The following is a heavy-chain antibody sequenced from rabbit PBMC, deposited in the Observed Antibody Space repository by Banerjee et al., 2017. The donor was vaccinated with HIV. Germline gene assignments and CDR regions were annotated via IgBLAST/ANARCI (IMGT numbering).Heavy chain of an antibody. J-gene: IGHJ4*01. CDR3: ARYWTIAYAFNL. CDR1: GFSFSSSYY. CDR2: IYAGSSGST. V-gene: IGHV1S40*01. D-gene: IGHD6-1*01. Sequence: QSLEESGGDLVKPGASLTLTCTASGFSFSSSYYMCWVRQAPGKGLEWIACIYAGSSGSTYYASWAKGRFTISKTSSTTVTLQMTSLTAADTATYFCARYWTIAYAFNLWGPGTLVTVS.